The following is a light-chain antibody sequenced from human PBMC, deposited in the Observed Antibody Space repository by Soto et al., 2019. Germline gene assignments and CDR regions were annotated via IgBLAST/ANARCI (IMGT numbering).Light chain of an antibody. Sequence: QSVLTQPASVSGSPGQSITISCSGTSSDVGGYNYVSWYQQYPGKAPKLIIYEVSNRPSGISNRFSGSKSGNTASLTISGLQAEDEANYYCSSYTSNTVLFGGGTKVTVL. J-gene: IGLJ2*01. V-gene: IGLV2-14*01. CDR3: SSYTSNTVL. CDR2: EVS. CDR1: SSDVGGYNY.